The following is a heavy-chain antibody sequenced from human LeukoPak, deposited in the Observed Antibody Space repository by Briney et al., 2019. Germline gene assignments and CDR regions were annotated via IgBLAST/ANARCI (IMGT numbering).Heavy chain of an antibody. CDR3: AKDRSSSGPDG. V-gene: IGHV3-23*01. CDR1: GFTFTSYA. CDR2: ISGSGGST. D-gene: IGHD6-25*01. J-gene: IGHJ6*02. Sequence: PGGSLSLSCAASGFTFTSYAMSWVRQVRREGLEWVSAISGSGGSTYYADSVKGRFTISRDNSKNTLYLQMNSLGAEDTAVYYCAKDRSSSGPDGWGQGTTVTVSS.